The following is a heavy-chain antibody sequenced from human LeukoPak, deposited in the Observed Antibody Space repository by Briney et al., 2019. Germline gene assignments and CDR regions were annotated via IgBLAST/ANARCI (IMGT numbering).Heavy chain of an antibody. D-gene: IGHD6-19*01. V-gene: IGHV4-4*07. J-gene: IGHJ3*02. CDR3: ARERPVAGLGLGDDASDI. CDR1: GGSISSYY. CDR2: IYTSGST. Sequence: PSETLSLTCTVSGGSISSYYWSWIRQPAGKGLEWIGRIYTSGSTNYNPSLKSRVTMSVDTSKNQFSLKLSSVTAADTAVYYCARERPVAGLGLGDDASDIWGQGTMVTVSS.